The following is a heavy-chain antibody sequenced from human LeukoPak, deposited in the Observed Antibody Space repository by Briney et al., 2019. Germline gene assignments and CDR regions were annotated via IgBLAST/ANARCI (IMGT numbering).Heavy chain of an antibody. CDR3: ARDSRYYDFWTGVFDS. V-gene: IGHV3-66*01. CDR1: GFTVSSNY. J-gene: IGHJ3*02. CDR2: IYSGGST. D-gene: IGHD3-22*01. Sequence: PGGSLRLSCAASGFTVSSNYMSWVRQAPGKGLEWVSVIYSGGSTYYADSVEGRLTISRDDSKNTLYVPMISLRAEDTAVYYCARDSRYYDFWTGVFDSWGQGTMVSVSS.